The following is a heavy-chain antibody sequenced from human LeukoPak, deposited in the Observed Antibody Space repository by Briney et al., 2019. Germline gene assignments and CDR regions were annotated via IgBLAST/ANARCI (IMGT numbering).Heavy chain of an antibody. J-gene: IGHJ5*02. V-gene: IGHV4-39*01. CDR3: ASSTRYCTNGVCPNWFDP. Sequence: PSETLSLTCTVSGGSISDRNYHWGWVRQPPGKGLEWIGSIYFTGITYYNPSLKSRVTISVDTSKNQFSLSLDSVTAADTAVYYCASSTRYCTNGVCPNWFDPWGQGTLVTVSS. CDR1: GGSISDRNYH. D-gene: IGHD2-8*01. CDR2: IYFTGIT.